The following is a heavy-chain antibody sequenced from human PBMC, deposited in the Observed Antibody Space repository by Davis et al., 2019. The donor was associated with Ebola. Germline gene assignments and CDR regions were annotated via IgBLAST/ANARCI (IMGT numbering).Heavy chain of an antibody. J-gene: IGHJ6*02. CDR1: GGSVSSGSYY. D-gene: IGHD3-10*01. CDR3: ARESFRSGSYYTGYYYYGMDV. V-gene: IGHV4-61*01. Sequence: SETLSLTCTVSGGSVSSGSYYWSWIRQPPEKGLEWVGYIYYSGSTNCNPSLKSRVTISVDTSKNQFSLKLSSVTAADTAVYYCARESFRSGSYYTGYYYYGMDVWGQGTTVTVSS. CDR2: IYYSGST.